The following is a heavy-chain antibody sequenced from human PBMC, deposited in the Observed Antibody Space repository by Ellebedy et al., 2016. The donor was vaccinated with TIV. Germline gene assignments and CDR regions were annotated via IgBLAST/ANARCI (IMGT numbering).Heavy chain of an antibody. J-gene: IGHJ3*02. CDR2: IFSSGNT. CDR1: GGSMGSYY. CDR3: ARRGGWPSGAFDI. V-gene: IGHV4-59*01. D-gene: IGHD6-19*01. Sequence: MPSETLSLTCTVSGGSMGSYYWSWIRQPPGKGLEWIGYIFSSGNTNYNLSLKSRVNISVDTSKNQFSLKLSSVTAADTAVYYCARRGGWPSGAFDIWGQGTMVTVSS.